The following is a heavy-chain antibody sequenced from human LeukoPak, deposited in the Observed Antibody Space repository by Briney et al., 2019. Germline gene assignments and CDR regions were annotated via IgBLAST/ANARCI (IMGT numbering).Heavy chain of an antibody. V-gene: IGHV3-21*05. CDR2: ISSSSSYI. Sequence: PGGSLRLSCAASGFTFSSYEMNWVRQAPGKGLEWVSYISSSSSYIYYADSVKGRFTISRDNAKNSLYLQMNSLRAEDTAVYYCARDVKGRWELLGSHDYWGQGTLVTVSS. CDR1: GFTFSSYE. CDR3: ARDVKGRWELLGSHDY. D-gene: IGHD1-26*01. J-gene: IGHJ4*02.